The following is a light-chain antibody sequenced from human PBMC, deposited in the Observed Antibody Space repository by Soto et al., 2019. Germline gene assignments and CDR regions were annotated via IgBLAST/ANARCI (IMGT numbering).Light chain of an antibody. J-gene: IGKJ1*01. CDR2: GTS. Sequence: EIVLTQSPGTLSVSPGERATLSCRASQTISSNYLAWYQQKPGQAPSLLIYGTSSRATGIPDRFSGSGSGTDFILTISRLEPEDSAIYYCQQYGSWTSGQGTKVEIK. CDR3: QQYGSWT. V-gene: IGKV3-20*01. CDR1: QTISSNY.